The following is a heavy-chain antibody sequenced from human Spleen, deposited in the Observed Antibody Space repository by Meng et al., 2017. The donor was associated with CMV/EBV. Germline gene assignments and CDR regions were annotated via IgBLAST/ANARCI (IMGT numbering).Heavy chain of an antibody. Sequence: QVQLQQWGAGLLKPSETLSLTCIVSGDSIGTYYWTWIRQPAGKGLEWIGHIFTSGSTNYNPSLKSRVTMSIDPSKNQFSLKLSSVTAADTAVYYCARGAHYYPRYFDYWGQGALVTVSS. V-gene: IGHV4-59*10. CDR3: ARGAHYYPRYFDY. CDR2: IFTSGST. CDR1: GDSIGTYY. D-gene: IGHD3-10*01. J-gene: IGHJ4*02.